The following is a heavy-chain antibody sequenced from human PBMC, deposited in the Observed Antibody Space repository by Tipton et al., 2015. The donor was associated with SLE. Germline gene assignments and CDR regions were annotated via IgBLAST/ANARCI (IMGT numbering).Heavy chain of an antibody. Sequence: LRLSCTVSGGSISSSSYYWGWIRQPPGKGLEWIGSIYYSGSTYYNPSLKSRVTISVDTSKNQFSLKLSSVTAADTAVYYCARHLPYYYDSSGNGAFDYWGQGTLVTVSS. CDR3: ARHLPYYYDSSGNGAFDY. D-gene: IGHD3-22*01. CDR2: IYYSGST. V-gene: IGHV4-39*01. CDR1: GGSISSSSYY. J-gene: IGHJ4*02.